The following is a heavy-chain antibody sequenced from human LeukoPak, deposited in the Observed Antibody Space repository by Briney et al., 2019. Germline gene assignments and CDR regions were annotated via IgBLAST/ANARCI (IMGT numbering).Heavy chain of an antibody. Sequence: SVKVSCKASGGTFSSYAISWVRQAPGQGLEWMGGIIPIFGTANYAQKFQGRVTITTDESTSTAYMELSSLRSEDTAVYYCARGVRLWFDLKGWYMDVWGQGTTVTVSS. D-gene: IGHD5-18*01. J-gene: IGHJ6*03. CDR1: GGTFSSYA. CDR3: ARGVRLWFDLKGWYMDV. CDR2: IIPIFGTA. V-gene: IGHV1-69*05.